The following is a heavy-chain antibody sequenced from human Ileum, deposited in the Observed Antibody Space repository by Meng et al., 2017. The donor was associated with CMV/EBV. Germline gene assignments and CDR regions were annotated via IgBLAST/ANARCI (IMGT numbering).Heavy chain of an antibody. Sequence: VQLGGPGGGLVRPGGSLRLSCADSGFTFSYYWMHWVRQAPGEGPVWVSRIDTDGTVTSYAESVRGRFTISRDNSKNTLYLQMNDLRAGDSGVYYCVRDLVGNRDSWGHGTLVTSPQ. D-gene: IGHD1-14*01. CDR1: GFTFSYYW. J-gene: IGHJ5*01. V-gene: IGHV3-74*03. CDR2: IDTDGTVT. CDR3: VRDLVGNRDS.